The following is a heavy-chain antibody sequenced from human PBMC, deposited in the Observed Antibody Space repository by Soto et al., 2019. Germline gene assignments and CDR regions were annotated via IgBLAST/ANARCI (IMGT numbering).Heavy chain of an antibody. CDR2: INHSGST. V-gene: IGHV4-34*01. CDR1: GGSFSGYY. CDR3: ARGRGYSGYDWSYFDY. Sequence: SETLSLTCAVYGGSFSGYYWSWIRQPPGKGLEWIGEINHSGSTNYNPSLKSRVTISVDTSKNQFSLKLSSVTAADTAVYYCARGRGYSGYDWSYFDYWGQGTLVTVSS. D-gene: IGHD5-12*01. J-gene: IGHJ4*02.